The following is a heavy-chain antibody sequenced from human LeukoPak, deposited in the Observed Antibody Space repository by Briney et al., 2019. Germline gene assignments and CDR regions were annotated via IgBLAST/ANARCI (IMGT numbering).Heavy chain of an antibody. V-gene: IGHV3-23*01. CDR3: AKMVHTEQWLVPFDY. J-gene: IGHJ4*02. CDR2: ISGSGGST. CDR1: GFTFSNFA. D-gene: IGHD6-19*01. Sequence: SGGSLRLSCAASGFTFSNFAMNWVRQAPGKGLEWVSTISGSGGSTYYADSVKGRFTISRDNSKNTLYLQMYSLRAEDTAVYYCAKMVHTEQWLVPFDYWGQGTLVTVSS.